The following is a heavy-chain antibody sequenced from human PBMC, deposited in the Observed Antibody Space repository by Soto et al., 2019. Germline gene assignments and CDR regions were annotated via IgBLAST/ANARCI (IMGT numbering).Heavy chain of an antibody. CDR1: GFTFSSYE. D-gene: IGHD1-26*01. V-gene: IGHV3-48*03. Sequence: PGGSLRLSCAAPGFTFSSYEMNWVRQAPGKGLEWVSYINSDGSTVYYADSVKGRFTISRDNAKNSLYLQMNSLRAEDTAVYYCARDARTYSGRIRHLDYWGQGTLVTVYS. J-gene: IGHJ4*02. CDR3: ARDARTYSGRIRHLDY. CDR2: INSDGSTV.